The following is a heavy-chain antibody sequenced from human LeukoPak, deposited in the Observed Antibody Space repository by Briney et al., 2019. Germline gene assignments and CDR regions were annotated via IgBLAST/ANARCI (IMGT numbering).Heavy chain of an antibody. J-gene: IGHJ4*02. D-gene: IGHD3-16*02. CDR1: GGSISSSNW. Sequence: PSETLSLTCAVSGGSISSSNWWSWVRQPPGKGLEWIGEIYHSGSTNYNPSLKSRVTISVDTSKNQFSLKLNSVTAADTAVYYCARPKMDVWGNYRYRPFDYWGQGTLVTVSS. CDR2: IYHSGST. V-gene: IGHV4-4*02. CDR3: ARPKMDVWGNYRYRPFDY.